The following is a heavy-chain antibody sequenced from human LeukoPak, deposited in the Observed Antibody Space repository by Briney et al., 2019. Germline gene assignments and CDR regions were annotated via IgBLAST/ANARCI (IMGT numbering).Heavy chain of an antibody. CDR2: IKSKTDGGTT. J-gene: IGHJ5*02. CDR3: TTDYYYDSSGYYNWFDP. CDR1: GFTFSDYY. D-gene: IGHD3-22*01. V-gene: IGHV3-15*01. Sequence: PGGSLRLSCAASGFTFSDYYMSWVRQAPGKGLEWVGRIKSKTDGGTTDYAAPVKGRFTISRDDSKNTLYLQMNSLKTEDTAVYYCTTDYYYDSSGYYNWFDPWGQGTLVTVSS.